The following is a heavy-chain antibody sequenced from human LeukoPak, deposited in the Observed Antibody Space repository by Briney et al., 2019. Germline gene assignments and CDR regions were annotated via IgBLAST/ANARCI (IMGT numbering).Heavy chain of an antibody. V-gene: IGHV3-7*05. D-gene: IGHD3-22*01. Sequence: GGSLRLSCAASGFTFSSFWMTWVRQAPGKGLEWVANINQDGSEKYYVDSVKGRFTISRDNDKNSLSLQMHSLRAEDTAVYYCARDQSYYDSSGYHSGVFDFWGQGTLVTVSS. J-gene: IGHJ4*02. CDR2: INQDGSEK. CDR3: ARDQSYYDSSGYHSGVFDF. CDR1: GFTFSSFW.